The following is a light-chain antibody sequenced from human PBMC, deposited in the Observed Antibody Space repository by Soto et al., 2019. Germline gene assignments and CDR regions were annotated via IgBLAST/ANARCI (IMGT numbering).Light chain of an antibody. J-gene: IGLJ2*01. V-gene: IGLV1-44*01. CDR2: SDD. CDR3: ASWDDSLTLV. Sequence: QAVVTQPPSASGTPGQRVTISCSGSNYNIGGKAVTWYQQIPGTAPKVVIHSDDQRPSGVPDRFSGSKSGNSASLAISAVQSEDEADYFCASWDDSLTLVFGGGTKVTVL. CDR1: NYNIGGKA.